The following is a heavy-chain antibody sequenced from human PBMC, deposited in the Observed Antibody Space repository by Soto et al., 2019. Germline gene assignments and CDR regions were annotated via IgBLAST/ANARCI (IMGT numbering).Heavy chain of an antibody. V-gene: IGHV4-61*01. J-gene: IGHJ5*02. CDR1: GDSVTSDSYY. CDR2: ILSSGGT. Sequence: SETLSLTCSVSGDSVTSDSYYWTWIRQPPGKTLEWVGFILSSGGTSTNPSLRSRLSMSVDTSKNQFSMRLTSVTAADTGVYFCAKGFSTGLYVDPWGRGAQVTVSS. D-gene: IGHD6-19*01. CDR3: AKGFSTGLYVDP.